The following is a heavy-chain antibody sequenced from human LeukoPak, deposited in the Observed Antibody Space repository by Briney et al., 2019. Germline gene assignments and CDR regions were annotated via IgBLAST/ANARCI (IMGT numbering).Heavy chain of an antibody. J-gene: IGHJ4*02. Sequence: PGGSLRLSCAASGFTFSDYYMSWIRQAPGKGLEWVSYISSSGSTIYYADSVKGRFTISRDNAKNSLYLQMSSLRAEDTAVYYCARDLRGLGELSLDDYWGQGTLVTVSS. D-gene: IGHD3-16*02. CDR2: ISSSGSTI. CDR1: GFTFSDYY. CDR3: ARDLRGLGELSLDDY. V-gene: IGHV3-11*01.